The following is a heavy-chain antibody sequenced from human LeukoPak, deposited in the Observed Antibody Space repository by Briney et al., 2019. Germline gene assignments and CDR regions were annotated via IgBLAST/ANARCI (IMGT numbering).Heavy chain of an antibody. CDR1: GGSISSYY. Sequence: PSETLSLTCTVSGGSISSYYWSWIRQPPGKGLEWIGYIYYSGSTNYNPSLKSRVTISVDRSKNQFSLKLTSVTAADTAVYYCARTPCSGGSCYPDYWGLGMLVTVSS. V-gene: IGHV4-59*12. J-gene: IGHJ4*02. CDR3: ARTPCSGGSCYPDY. D-gene: IGHD2-15*01. CDR2: IYYSGST.